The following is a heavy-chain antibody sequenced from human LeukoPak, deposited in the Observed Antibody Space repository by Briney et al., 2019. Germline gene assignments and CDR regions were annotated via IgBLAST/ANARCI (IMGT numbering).Heavy chain of an antibody. V-gene: IGHV6-1*01. D-gene: IGHD5-12*01. J-gene: IGHJ4*02. CDR3: AFSGYDSKDFDY. CDR2: TYYRSKWYN. CDR1: GDSVSSNSAA. Sequence: SQTLSLTCAISGDSVSSNSAAWNWIRQSPSRGLEWLGRTYYRSKWYNDYAVSVKSRITINPDTSKNQFSLQLNSVTPEDTAAYYCAFSGYDSKDFDYWGQGTLVTVSS.